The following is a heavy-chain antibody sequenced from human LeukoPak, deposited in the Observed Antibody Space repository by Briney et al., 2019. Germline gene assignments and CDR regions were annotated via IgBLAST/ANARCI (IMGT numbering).Heavy chain of an antibody. CDR3: ARGRIYDILTGYYFDY. J-gene: IGHJ4*02. Sequence: GGSLRLSCAASGFTFSSYEMNWVRQAPGKGLEWVSYISSSSSYIYYADSVKGRFTISRDNAKNSLYLQMNSLRAEDTAVYYCARGRIYDILTGYYFDYWGQGTLVTVSS. CDR2: ISSSSSYI. D-gene: IGHD3-9*01. V-gene: IGHV3-21*05. CDR1: GFTFSSYE.